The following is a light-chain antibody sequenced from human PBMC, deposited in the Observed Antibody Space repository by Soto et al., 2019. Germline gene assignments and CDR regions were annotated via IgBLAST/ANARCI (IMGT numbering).Light chain of an antibody. J-gene: IGLJ2*01. Sequence: QSALTQPPSASGSPGQSVTISCTGTSGDVGGYEYVSWYQHHPGRAPKLLIYEVTKRPSGVPGRFSGSKSGNTASLTVSGLQADDEADYYCTSYAGTDPLGVVFGGGTKVTVL. CDR2: EVT. CDR3: TSYAGTDPLGVV. V-gene: IGLV2-8*01. CDR1: SGDVGGYEY.